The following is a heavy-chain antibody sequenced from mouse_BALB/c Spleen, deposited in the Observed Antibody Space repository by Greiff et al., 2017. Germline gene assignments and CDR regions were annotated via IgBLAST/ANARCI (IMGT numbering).Heavy chain of an antibody. D-gene: IGHD2-4*01. Sequence: QVQLQQPGAELVRPGASVKLSCKASGYTFTSYWINWVKQRPGQGLEWIGNIYPSDSYTNYNQKFKDKATLTVDKSSSTAYMQLSSPTSEDSAVYSCTRSGDYAFAYWGQGTLVTVSA. CDR3: TRSGDYAFAY. J-gene: IGHJ3*01. V-gene: IGHV1-69*02. CDR1: GYTFTSYW. CDR2: IYPSDSYT.